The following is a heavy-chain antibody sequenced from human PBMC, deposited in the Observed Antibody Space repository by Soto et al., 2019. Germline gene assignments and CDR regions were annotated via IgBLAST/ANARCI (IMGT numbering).Heavy chain of an antibody. Sequence: PGGSLRLSCVGSGVDFRGSYMNWIRQAPGKGLEWISYISDTGRTIHYADSVKGRFVISRDNSRDSLYLQMNDLRADDTAIYYCAGFKEGKIVGLRWLDPWGQGTRFTVSS. J-gene: IGHJ5*02. CDR1: GVDFRGSY. V-gene: IGHV3-11*01. CDR2: ISDTGRTI. CDR3: AGFKEGKIVGLRWLDP. D-gene: IGHD3-16*02.